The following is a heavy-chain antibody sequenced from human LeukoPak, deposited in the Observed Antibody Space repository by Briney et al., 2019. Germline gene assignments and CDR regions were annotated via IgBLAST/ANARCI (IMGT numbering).Heavy chain of an antibody. V-gene: IGHV3-74*01. J-gene: IGHJ4*02. D-gene: IGHD3-3*01. CDR2: IKSDGSGI. CDR3: VRGQTIDY. Sequence: GGSLTLSCTTSGFAFSNYWMYWVRQAPGKGLVWVSRIKSDGSGITYTDSVEGRFTISRDNVKNTLYLQMNSLRDEDTAVYYCVRGQTIDYWGQGTLGTVSS. CDR1: GFAFSNYW.